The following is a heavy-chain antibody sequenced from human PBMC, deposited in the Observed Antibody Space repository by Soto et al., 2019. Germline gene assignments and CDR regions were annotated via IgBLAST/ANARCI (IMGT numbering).Heavy chain of an antibody. CDR3: ARSSTSANYFDY. CDR1: GGSISSGGYY. V-gene: IGHV4-31*03. D-gene: IGHD2-2*01. J-gene: IGHJ4*02. CDR2: IYYSGST. Sequence: QVQLQESGPGLVKPSQTLSLTCTVSGGSISSGGYYWSWIRQHPGKGLEWIGYIYYSGSTYYNPSLKSRVTISVDTSKNQFSLKLTSVAAADTAVYYCARSSTSANYFDYWGQATLVTVSS.